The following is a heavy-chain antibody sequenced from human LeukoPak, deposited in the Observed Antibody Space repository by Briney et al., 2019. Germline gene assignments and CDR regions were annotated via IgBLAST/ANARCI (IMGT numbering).Heavy chain of an antibody. CDR1: GLPMSSYY. Sequence: PSDPVSLTCSVSGLPMSSYYWRWLRQPPGRGLQWIGYIYYSGSNHHHPPLKSRVTISVDTSKLQYSLKLSSVTAADTAVYYCARGSTTTPYFFDYGGQGTLVTVS. D-gene: IGHD1-1*01. CDR3: ARGSTTTPYFFDY. CDR2: IYYSGSN. V-gene: IGHV4-59*08. J-gene: IGHJ4*02.